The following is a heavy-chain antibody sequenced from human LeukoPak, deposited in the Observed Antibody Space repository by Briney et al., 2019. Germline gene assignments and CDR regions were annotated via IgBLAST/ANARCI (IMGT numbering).Heavy chain of an antibody. D-gene: IGHD2-2*01. J-gene: IGHJ5*02. CDR3: ARDTGLIVGVPADTAEDNWFDP. CDR1: GYSISSGYY. CDR2: IYHSGST. V-gene: IGHV4-38-2*02. Sequence: SETLSLTCTVSGYSISSGYYWGWIRQPPGKGLEWIGSIYHSGSTYYNPSLKSRVTISVDTSKNQFSLKLSSVTAADTAVYYCARDTGLIVGVPADTAEDNWFDPWGQGTLVTVSS.